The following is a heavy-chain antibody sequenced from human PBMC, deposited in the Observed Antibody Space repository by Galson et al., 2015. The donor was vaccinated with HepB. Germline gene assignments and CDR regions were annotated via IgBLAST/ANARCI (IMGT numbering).Heavy chain of an antibody. CDR3: ARRDFDFWGNYPTHDDAFDL. Sequence: QSGAEVKKPGESLKISCKGSGYSFTSYWIAWVRQKPGQGLEWMGSIYPADSDTRYNQTFQGQVTVSADKSISTVYLQWSSLKASDTAVYYCARRDFDFWGNYPTHDDAFDLWSQRTMVTVSS. CDR1: GYSFTSYW. D-gene: IGHD3-3*01. J-gene: IGHJ3*01. CDR2: IYPADSDT. V-gene: IGHV5-51*01.